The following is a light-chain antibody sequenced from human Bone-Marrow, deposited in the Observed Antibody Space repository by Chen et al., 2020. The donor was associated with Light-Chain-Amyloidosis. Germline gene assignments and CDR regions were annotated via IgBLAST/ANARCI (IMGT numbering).Light chain of an antibody. CDR3: NSHRSDYSLVV. J-gene: IGLJ2*01. CDR1: SSDIGVNNY. CDR2: EVT. V-gene: IGLV2-14*01. Sequence: QSALTQPASVSGSPGQSITISCIGTSSDIGVNNYVSWYQQHPGKAPKLILYEVTNRPSGVSHRFSGSKSGDTASLTISGLQTEDDAVYYCNSHRSDYSLVVFGGGTKLTVL.